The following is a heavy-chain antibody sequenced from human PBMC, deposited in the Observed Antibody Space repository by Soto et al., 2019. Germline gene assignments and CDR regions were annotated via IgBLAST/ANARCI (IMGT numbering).Heavy chain of an antibody. CDR1: GFTFSSYG. J-gene: IGHJ6*02. CDR3: ARDGNVLLWFGELFPIYGMDV. CDR2: IWYDGSNK. Sequence: VGSLRLSCAASGFTFSSYGMHWVRQAPGKGLEWVAVIWYDGSNKYYADSVKGRFTISRDNSKNTLYLQMNSLRAEDTAVYYCARDGNVLLWFGELFPIYGMDVWGQGTTVSVSS. D-gene: IGHD3-10*01. V-gene: IGHV3-33*01.